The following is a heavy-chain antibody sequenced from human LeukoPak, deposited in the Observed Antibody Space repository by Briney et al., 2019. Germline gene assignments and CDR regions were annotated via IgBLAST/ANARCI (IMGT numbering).Heavy chain of an antibody. Sequence: HPGGSLRLSCAASGFTFSSYAMSWVRQAPGKGLEWVSAISGSGGSTYYAHSVKGRFTISRDNSKNTLYLQMNSLRAEDTAVYYCAKADLLRFLEWSWAEYYDILTGPYYFDYWGQGTLVTVSS. CDR2: ISGSGGST. D-gene: IGHD3-3*01. J-gene: IGHJ4*02. CDR1: GFTFSSYA. V-gene: IGHV3-23*01. CDR3: AKADLLRFLEWSWAEYYDILTGPYYFDY.